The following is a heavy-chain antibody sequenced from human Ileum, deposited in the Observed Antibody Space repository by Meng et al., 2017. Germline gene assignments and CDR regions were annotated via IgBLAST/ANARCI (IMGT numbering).Heavy chain of an antibody. Sequence: GESLKISCVASGLTFSSYWMTWVHQAPGKGLEWVANIKQDGSEKCYVDSVKGRFTISRDNAKNSLYLQMNSLRAEDTAVYYCARDKWSLDYWGQGTLVTVSS. V-gene: IGHV3-7*01. J-gene: IGHJ4*02. CDR3: ARDKWSLDY. CDR1: GLTFSSYW. D-gene: IGHD2-15*01. CDR2: IKQDGSEK.